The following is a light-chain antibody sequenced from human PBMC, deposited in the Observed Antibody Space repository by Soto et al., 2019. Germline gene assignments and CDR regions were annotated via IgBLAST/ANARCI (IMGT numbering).Light chain of an antibody. J-gene: IGKJ4*01. Sequence: AIRMTQSPSSLSASTGDRVTITCRASQGISSYLAWYQQKPGKAPKLLIYAASTLQSGVPSRFSGSGSGTDFTLTISCLQSEHFATYYCQQYYSYPSFGGGTKVEIK. CDR2: AAS. CDR3: QQYYSYPS. CDR1: QGISSY. V-gene: IGKV1-8*01.